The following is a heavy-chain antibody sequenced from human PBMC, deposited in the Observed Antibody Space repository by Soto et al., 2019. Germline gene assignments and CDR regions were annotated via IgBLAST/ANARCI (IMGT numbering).Heavy chain of an antibody. D-gene: IGHD1-26*01. V-gene: IGHV1-8*01. CDR1: GYTFTSYD. CDR2: MNPNSGST. Sequence: ASVKVSCKASGYTFTSYDINWVRQATGQGLEWMGWMNPNSGSTSYAQKFQGRVTMTRDTSTSTVYMELSSLRSEDTAVYYCARVIPVGATSPFDYWGQGTLVTAS. CDR3: ARVIPVGATSPFDY. J-gene: IGHJ4*02.